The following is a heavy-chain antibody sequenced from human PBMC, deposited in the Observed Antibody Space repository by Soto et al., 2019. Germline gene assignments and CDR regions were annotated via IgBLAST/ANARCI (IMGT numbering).Heavy chain of an antibody. CDR3: ARAPNYYGSGSYSYGMDV. D-gene: IGHD3-10*01. Sequence: PGGSLRLSCAASGFTFISYDMHWVLQATGKGLEWVSAIGTAGDTYYPGSVKGRFTISRENAKNSLYLQMNSLRAEDTAVYYCARAPNYYGSGSYSYGMDVWGQGTTVTVXS. J-gene: IGHJ6*02. CDR1: GFTFISYD. V-gene: IGHV3-13*01. CDR2: IGTAGDT.